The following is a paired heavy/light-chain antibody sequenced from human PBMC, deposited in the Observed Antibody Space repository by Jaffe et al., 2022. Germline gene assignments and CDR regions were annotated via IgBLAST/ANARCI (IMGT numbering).Heavy chain of an antibody. CDR3: ARGFNPHHDIARVGITVVADCSY. Sequence: QVQLVQSGAEVKKPGSSVKVSCKASGGTFSSYAISWVRQAPGQGLEWMGGIIPIFGTANYAQKFQGRVTITADESTSTAYMELSSLRSEDTAVYYCARGFNPHHDIARVGITVVADCSYWGQGTLVTVSS. J-gene: IGHJ4*02. V-gene: IGHV1-69*01. CDR1: GGTFSSYA. CDR2: IIPIFGTA. D-gene: IGHD3-10*01.
Light chain of an antibody. J-gene: IGKJ4*01. V-gene: IGKV1-33*01. CDR2: DAS. CDR1: QDISNY. CDR3: QQYDNLPPF. Sequence: DIQMTQSPSSLSASVGDRVTITCQASQDISNYLNWYQQKPGKAPKLLIYDASNLETGVPSRFSGSGSGTDFTFTISSLQPEDIATYYCQQYDNLPPFFGGGTKVEIK.